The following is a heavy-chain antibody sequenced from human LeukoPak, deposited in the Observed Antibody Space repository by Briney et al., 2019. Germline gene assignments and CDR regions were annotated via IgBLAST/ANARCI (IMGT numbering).Heavy chain of an antibody. V-gene: IGHV4-39*01. CDR2: IYYSGST. D-gene: IGHD3-10*01. J-gene: IGHJ4*02. CDR3: ARPFGSRMGYYYGAFDY. Sequence: PSETLSLTCTVSGGSISSSSYYWGWIRQSPGKGLEWIGSIYYSGSTYYNPSLKSRVTISVDTSKNQFSLKLSSVAAADTAVYYCARPFGSRMGYYYGAFDYRGQGTLVTVSS. CDR1: GGSISSSSYY.